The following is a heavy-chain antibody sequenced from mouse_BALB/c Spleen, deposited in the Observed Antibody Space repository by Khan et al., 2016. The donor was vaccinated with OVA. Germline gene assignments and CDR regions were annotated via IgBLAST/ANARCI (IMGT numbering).Heavy chain of an antibody. CDR1: GYTFTDYS. Sequence: QIQLVQSGPELKKPGETVKISCKASGYTFTDYSMHWVKQAPGKGLKWMGWINTETGEPTYADDFKGRFAFSLETSASTAYLQINNLKNEDTATYFCARVTSDYFDYWGPGTTLPFSS. J-gene: IGHJ2*01. CDR2: INTETGEP. V-gene: IGHV9-2-1*01. CDR3: ARVTSDYFDY. D-gene: IGHD2-12*01.